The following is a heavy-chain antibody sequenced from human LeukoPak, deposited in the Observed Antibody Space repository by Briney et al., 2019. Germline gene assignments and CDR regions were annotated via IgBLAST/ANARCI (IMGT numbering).Heavy chain of an antibody. Sequence: ASVKVSCKASGGTFSSYAISWVRQAPGQGLEWMVGIIPIFGTANYAQKFQGRVTIIADESTSTAYMELSSLRSEDTAVYYCARGYDILTGEGSFDYWGQGTLVTVSS. V-gene: IGHV1-69*13. CDR3: ARGYDILTGEGSFDY. CDR2: IIPIFGTA. D-gene: IGHD3-9*01. J-gene: IGHJ4*02. CDR1: GGTFSSYA.